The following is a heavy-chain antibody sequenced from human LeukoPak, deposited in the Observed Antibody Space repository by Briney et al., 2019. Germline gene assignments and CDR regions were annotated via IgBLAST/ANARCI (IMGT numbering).Heavy chain of an antibody. CDR3: AKDFFLPEPWDYYDSSGYSDGNWFDP. J-gene: IGHJ5*02. CDR2: ISYDGSNK. V-gene: IGHV3-30*05. Sequence: GGSLRLSCAASGFTFSSYGMHWVRQAPGKGLEWVAVISYDGSNKYYADSVKGRFTISRDNSKNTLYLQMNSLRAEGTAVYYCAKDFFLPEPWDYYDSSGYSDGNWFDPWGQGTLVTVSS. CDR1: GFTFSSYG. D-gene: IGHD3-22*01.